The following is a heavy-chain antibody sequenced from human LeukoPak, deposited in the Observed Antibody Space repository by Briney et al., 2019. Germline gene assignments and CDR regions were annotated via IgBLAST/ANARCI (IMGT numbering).Heavy chain of an antibody. V-gene: IGHV3-23*01. Sequence: GGSLRLSCAASGFTFSRYAMSWVRQAPGKGLEWVSAIRGSGTSTYYADSVKGRFTISRDNSKNTLYLQMNSLRAEDTAVYYCAKAERYCGGDCYPYYFDYWGQGTLVTVSS. J-gene: IGHJ4*02. D-gene: IGHD2-21*02. CDR3: AKAERYCGGDCYPYYFDY. CDR1: GFTFSRYA. CDR2: IRGSGTST.